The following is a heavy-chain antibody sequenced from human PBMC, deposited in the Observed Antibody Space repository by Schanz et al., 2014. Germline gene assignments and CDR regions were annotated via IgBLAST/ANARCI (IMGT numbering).Heavy chain of an antibody. Sequence: QVQLQESGPGLVKPSQTLSLTCTVSGGSIRSGTYYWSWIRQPAGKALEWVGRVFPNGITNYNPSHKTRVTIPLDTSKNQSALTLPSLTAADTAVYYCARDTTWRLDLWGRGTLVTVSS. CDR3: ARDTTWRLDL. D-gene: IGHD1-1*01. CDR2: VFPNGIT. J-gene: IGHJ2*01. V-gene: IGHV4-61*02. CDR1: GGSIRSGTYY.